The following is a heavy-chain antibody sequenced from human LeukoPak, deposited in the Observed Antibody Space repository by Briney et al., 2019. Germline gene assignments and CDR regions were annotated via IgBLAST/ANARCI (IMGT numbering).Heavy chain of an antibody. V-gene: IGHV3-74*03. CDR2: ITPDGSAT. CDR3: TRSGYYNGYDY. CDR1: GFTFSGHW. J-gene: IGHJ4*02. D-gene: IGHD3-10*01. Sequence: GGSLRLSCVAYGFTFSGHWMHWVRQVPGKGLVAVSRITPDGSATTYADSVKGRLTISRDNAKNTLDLEMNSLTAEDTALYYCTRSGYYNGYDYWGQGTLVTVSS.